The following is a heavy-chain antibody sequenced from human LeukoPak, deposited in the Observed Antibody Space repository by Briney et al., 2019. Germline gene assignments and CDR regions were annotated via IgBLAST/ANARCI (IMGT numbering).Heavy chain of an antibody. CDR1: GGSISSGDYY. CDR2: ISYSGST. D-gene: IGHD6-19*01. V-gene: IGHV4-30-4*01. CDR3: ASPGIAVAGTHDAFDI. Sequence: SQTLSLTCTVSGGSISSGDYYWSWIRQPPGKGLEWIWYISYSGSTYYNPSLKSRVTISVDTSKNQFSLKLRSVTAADTAVYYCASPGIAVAGTHDAFDIWGQGTMVTVSS. J-gene: IGHJ3*02.